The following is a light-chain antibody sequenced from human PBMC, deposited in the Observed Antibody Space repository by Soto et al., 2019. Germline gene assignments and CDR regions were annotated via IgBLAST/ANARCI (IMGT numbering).Light chain of an antibody. CDR3: QQYGSSGT. CDR1: QSVNYN. Sequence: EIVLTQSPGTLSLSPGERATLSCRASQSVNYNLAWYQQKPGHAPRLLIYGASNRATGIPDRFSGSGSGTDFTLTISRLEPEDFAVYYCQQYGSSGTFGQGTKVDIK. CDR2: GAS. J-gene: IGKJ1*01. V-gene: IGKV3-20*01.